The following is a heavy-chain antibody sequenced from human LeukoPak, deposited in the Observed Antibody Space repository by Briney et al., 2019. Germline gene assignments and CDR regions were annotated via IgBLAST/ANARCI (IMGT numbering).Heavy chain of an antibody. V-gene: IGHV3-21*01. CDR2: ISSSSSYI. CDR1: GFTFSSYS. J-gene: IGHJ4*02. Sequence: GGSLRLSCAASGFTFSSYSMNWVRQAPGKGLEWVSSISSSSSYIYYADSVKGRFTISRDNAKNSLYLQMNSLRAEDTAVYYCAAYYDILTELDYWGQGTLVTVSS. D-gene: IGHD3-9*01. CDR3: AAYYDILTELDY.